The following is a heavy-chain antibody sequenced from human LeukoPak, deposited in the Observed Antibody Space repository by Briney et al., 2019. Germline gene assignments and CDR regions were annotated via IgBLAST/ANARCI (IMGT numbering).Heavy chain of an antibody. J-gene: IGHJ6*02. V-gene: IGHV1-18*01. Sequence: GASVKVSCKASGYTFTSYGISWVRQAPGQGLEWMGWISAYNGSTNYAQKLQGRVTMTTDTSTSTAYMELRSLRSDDTAVYYCARDSDYDILTGYYLYYYYGMDVWGQGTTVTVSS. CDR3: ARDSDYDILTGYYLYYYYGMDV. CDR1: GYTFTSYG. CDR2: ISAYNGST. D-gene: IGHD3-9*01.